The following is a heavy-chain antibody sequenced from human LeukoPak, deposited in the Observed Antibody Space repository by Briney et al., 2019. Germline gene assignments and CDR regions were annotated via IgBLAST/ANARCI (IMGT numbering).Heavy chain of an antibody. V-gene: IGHV3-23*01. CDR3: AKGNYYDFWSEYYYYYYMDV. CDR2: ISGSGGRT. CDR1: GFTFSSYA. J-gene: IGHJ6*03. D-gene: IGHD3-3*01. Sequence: GGSLRLSCAASGFTFSSYAMSWVRQAPGKGLEWVSVISGSGGRTSYADSVKGRFTVSRDNSKNTLYLQMNSLRAEDTAVYYCAKGNYYDFWSEYYYYYYMDVWGKGTTVTVSS.